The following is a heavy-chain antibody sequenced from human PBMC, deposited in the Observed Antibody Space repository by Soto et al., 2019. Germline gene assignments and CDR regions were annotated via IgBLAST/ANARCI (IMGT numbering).Heavy chain of an antibody. J-gene: IGHJ3*02. Sequence: SETLSVPCAVSGGSISSYYLSWIRQPPGKGLEWIGYIYYSGSTNYNPSLKSRVTISVDTSKNQFSLKLSSVTAAYTAVYYCARRYGWAFDIWGQGTMVTVSS. V-gene: IGHV4-59*08. CDR2: IYYSGST. D-gene: IGHD3-16*01. CDR3: ARRYGWAFDI. CDR1: GGSISSYY.